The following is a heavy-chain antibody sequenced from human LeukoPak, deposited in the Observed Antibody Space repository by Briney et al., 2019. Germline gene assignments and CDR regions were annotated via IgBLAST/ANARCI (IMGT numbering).Heavy chain of an antibody. D-gene: IGHD2-15*01. Sequence: GGSLRLSCAASGFIFSTYAMHWVRQAPGKGLEWVAVISYHGRDQYYADSVKGRFTISRDNSKSTLSLQMNSLRAEDTAVYYCAKDNGYCSGGSCLRNTYYFDYWGQGTLVTVSS. J-gene: IGHJ4*02. CDR1: GFIFSTYA. CDR3: AKDNGYCSGGSCLRNTYYFDY. V-gene: IGHV3-30*04. CDR2: ISYHGRDQ.